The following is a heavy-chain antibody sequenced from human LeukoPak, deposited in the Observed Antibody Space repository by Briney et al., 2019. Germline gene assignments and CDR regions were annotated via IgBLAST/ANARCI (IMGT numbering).Heavy chain of an antibody. J-gene: IGHJ5*01. Sequence: GGSLRLSCAASGVTFSNFAMSWVRQAPGKGLEWVSAISGGSGSTYYADSVKGRFTISRDNSKNTLYLQMNSLRVEDTAVYYCAKDTSVTAAAAKGPKRYNWFDSWGQGTLITVSS. V-gene: IGHV3-23*01. D-gene: IGHD6-13*01. CDR2: ISGGSGST. CDR1: GVTFSNFA. CDR3: AKDTSVTAAAAKGPKRYNWFDS.